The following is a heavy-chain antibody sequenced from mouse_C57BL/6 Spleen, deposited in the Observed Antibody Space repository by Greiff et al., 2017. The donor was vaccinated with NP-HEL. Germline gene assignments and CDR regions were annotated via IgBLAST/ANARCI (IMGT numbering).Heavy chain of an antibody. CDR3: ARDYYGSSYDWFAY. Sequence: VQRVESGPELVKPGASVKISCKASGYAFSSSWMNWVKQRPGKGLEWIGRIYPGDGDTNYNGKFKGKATLTADKSSSTAYMQLSSLTSEDSAVYFCARDYYGSSYDWFAYWGQGTLVTVSA. CDR1: GYAFSSSW. J-gene: IGHJ3*01. CDR2: IYPGDGDT. V-gene: IGHV1-82*01. D-gene: IGHD1-1*01.